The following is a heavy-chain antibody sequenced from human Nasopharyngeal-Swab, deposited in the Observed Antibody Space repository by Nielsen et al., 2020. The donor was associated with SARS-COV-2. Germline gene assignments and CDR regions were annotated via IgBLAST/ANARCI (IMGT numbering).Heavy chain of an antibody. CDR1: GFTFNSYG. Sequence: GESLKISCAASGFTFNSYGMNWARQAPGKGLEWVGRIKSKTDGGTTDYAAPVKGRFTISRDDSKNTLYLQMNSLKTEDTAVYYCTTDVQQLVPDFDYWGQGTLVTVSS. J-gene: IGHJ4*02. D-gene: IGHD6-13*01. V-gene: IGHV3-15*01. CDR2: IKSKTDGGTT. CDR3: TTDVQQLVPDFDY.